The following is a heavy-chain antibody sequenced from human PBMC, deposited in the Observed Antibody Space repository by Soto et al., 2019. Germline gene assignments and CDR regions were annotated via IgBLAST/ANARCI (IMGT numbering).Heavy chain of an antibody. V-gene: IGHV1-69*01. Sequence: QVQLVQSGAEVKKPGSSVKVSCKASGGTFRSNGISWVRQAPGQGLEWMGGIIPMFGAPNYVRKFADRVRITADESTATSYMELRRLRYEDTALYYCASHDSRGYFEVDYWGQGTQVTVSA. CDR3: ASHDSRGYFEVDY. CDR1: GGTFRSNG. CDR2: IIPMFGAP. J-gene: IGHJ4*02. D-gene: IGHD3-22*01.